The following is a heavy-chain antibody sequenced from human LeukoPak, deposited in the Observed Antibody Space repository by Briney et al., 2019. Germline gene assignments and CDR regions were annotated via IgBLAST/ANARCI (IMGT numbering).Heavy chain of an antibody. Sequence: GGSLRLSCEASGFTFTTYSMTWVRQAPGKGLEWVVNIKQDGSEKYYVDSGKGRFTISRDNAKNSLYLQMNSLRAEDTAVYYCARDSRGDTTMDQKFDYWGQGTLVTVSS. J-gene: IGHJ4*02. CDR1: GFTFTTYS. CDR2: IKQDGSEK. CDR3: ARDSRGDTTMDQKFDY. V-gene: IGHV3-7*01. D-gene: IGHD5-18*01.